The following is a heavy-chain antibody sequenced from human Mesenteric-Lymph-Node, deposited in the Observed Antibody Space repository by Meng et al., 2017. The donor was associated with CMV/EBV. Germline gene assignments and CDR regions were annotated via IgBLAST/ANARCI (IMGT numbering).Heavy chain of an antibody. D-gene: IGHD1-26*01. V-gene: IGHV3-23*01. CDR3: AKDTRSGSYYRYLDY. Sequence: GESLKISCAASGFPFSNYAMNWVRQAPGKGLEWVSFVSGYGGPTYYADSVKGRFTISRDNSKNTLYLQMNSLRAEDTAVYYCAKDTRSGSYYRYLDYWGQGTLVTVSS. J-gene: IGHJ4*02. CDR2: VSGYGGPT. CDR1: GFPFSNYA.